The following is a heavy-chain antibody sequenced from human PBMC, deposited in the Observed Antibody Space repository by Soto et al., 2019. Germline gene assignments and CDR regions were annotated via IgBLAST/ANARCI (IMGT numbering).Heavy chain of an antibody. CDR3: ARAESCNYAFYYPMDV. Sequence: EVQLVESGGGLVQPGGSLRLSCAASGFTFSAYSMNWVRQAPGKGLEWVSYISTSSSTIYYADSVKGRFTISRDNAKNSLYLRMNSLRDEDTAVYYCARAESCNYAFYYPMDVWGQGTTVTVSS. D-gene: IGHD4-4*01. CDR2: ISTSSSTI. CDR1: GFTFSAYS. V-gene: IGHV3-48*02. J-gene: IGHJ6*02.